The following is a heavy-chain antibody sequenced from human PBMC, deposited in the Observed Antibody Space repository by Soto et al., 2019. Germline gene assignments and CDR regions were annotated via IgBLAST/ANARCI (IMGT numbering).Heavy chain of an antibody. CDR2: INHSGGT. Sequence: SETLSLTCAVYGGSFNDYYWSWIRQPPGKGLEWIGEINHSGGTNYNPSLKSRVTISVDTSKSQFSLKLSSVTAADTALYYCARDRQPSSSWTYYYYGMDVWGQGTTVTVSS. V-gene: IGHV4-34*01. D-gene: IGHD6-13*01. CDR3: ARDRQPSSSWTYYYYGMDV. J-gene: IGHJ6*02. CDR1: GGSFNDYY.